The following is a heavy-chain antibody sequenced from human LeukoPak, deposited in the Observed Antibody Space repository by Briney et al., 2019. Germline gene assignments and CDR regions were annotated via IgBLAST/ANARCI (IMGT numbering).Heavy chain of an antibody. CDR1: GGSFSGYY. V-gene: IGHV4-59*01. CDR2: IYYSGST. D-gene: IGHD6-13*01. J-gene: IGHJ5*02. CDR3: ARRPGVYSSSWRDWFDP. Sequence: SETLSLTCAVYGGSFSGYYWSWIRQPPGKGLEWIGYIYYSGSTNYNPSLKSRVTISVDTSKNQFSLKLSSVTAADTAVYYCARRPGVYSSSWRDWFDPWGQGTLVTVSS.